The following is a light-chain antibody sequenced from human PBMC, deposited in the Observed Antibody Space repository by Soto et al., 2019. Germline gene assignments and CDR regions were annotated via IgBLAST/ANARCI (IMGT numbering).Light chain of an antibody. CDR3: QSYDGSLATSI. CDR1: SSNLGAGYD. CDR2: GNN. V-gene: IGLV1-40*01. J-gene: IGLJ2*01. Sequence: QSVLTQPPSVSGTPGQRVSISCTGTSSNLGAGYDVHWYQQLPGAAPRLLIFGNNVRPSGVPDRFSDSKSGTSASLAITGLQAEDEAIYHCQSYDGSLATSIFGAGTQLTVL.